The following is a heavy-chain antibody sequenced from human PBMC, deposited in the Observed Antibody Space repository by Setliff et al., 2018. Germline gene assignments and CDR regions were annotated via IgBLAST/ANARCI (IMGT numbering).Heavy chain of an antibody. CDR2: ISYSGRT. D-gene: IGHD2-15*01. Sequence: LSLTCAVSGGSISTDPYFWTWIRQHLVKGLEWIGYISYSGRTSYNPSLYSRITVSLDRSKNQFSLQLTSVTAADTAMYYCARVAYPNGGSCRYFDNWGQGTLVTSPQ. CDR3: ARVAYPNGGSCRYFDN. CDR1: GGSISTDPYF. J-gene: IGHJ4*02. V-gene: IGHV4-31*11.